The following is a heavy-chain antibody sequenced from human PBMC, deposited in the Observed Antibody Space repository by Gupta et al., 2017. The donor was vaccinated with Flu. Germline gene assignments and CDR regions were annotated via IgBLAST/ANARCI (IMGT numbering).Heavy chain of an antibody. D-gene: IGHD2-21*01. V-gene: IGHV1-8*01. CDR2: MSPNSGIT. J-gene: IGHJ6*02. CDR3: ARDIEHIVNYYYFDGLDV. Sequence: KASGYTFTNYDINWVRQATGQGLEWMGWMSPNSGITGYAQKFQGRVTMTRNTSISTAYMELSSLISDDTAVYYCARDIEHIVNYYYFDGLDVWCQGTTVTVSS. CDR1: GYTFTNYD.